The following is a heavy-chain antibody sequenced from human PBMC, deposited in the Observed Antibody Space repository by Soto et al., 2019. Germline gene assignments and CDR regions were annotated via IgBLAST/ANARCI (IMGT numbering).Heavy chain of an antibody. V-gene: IGHV2-5*01. Sequence: QITLKESGPTLVKPTQTLTVTCTFSGFSLSTSRAGVGWIRQSPGKAPEWLALISWKDEKRYNPGLKSRLTITNDTSKNQVVLTMTDLDPVDTATYFCAHRYGGNYYRWYFDSWGQGTLVTVSS. CDR3: AHRYGGNYYRWYFDS. CDR1: GFSLSTSRAG. CDR2: ISWKDEK. J-gene: IGHJ4*02. D-gene: IGHD1-26*01.